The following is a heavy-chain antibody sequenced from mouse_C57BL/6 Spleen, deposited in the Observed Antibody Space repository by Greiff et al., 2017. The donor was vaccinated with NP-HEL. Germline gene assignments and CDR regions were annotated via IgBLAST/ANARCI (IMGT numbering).Heavy chain of an antibody. CDR2: ISDGGSYT. J-gene: IGHJ3*01. CDR3: ARVRTGTPAWFAY. CDR1: GFTFSSYA. Sequence: EVMLVESGGGLVKPGGSLKLSCAASGFTFSSYAMSWVRQTPEKRLEWVATISDGGSYTYYPDNVKGRFTISRDNAKNNLYLQMSHLKSEDTAMYYCARVRTGTPAWFAYWGQGTLVTVSA. D-gene: IGHD3-3*01. V-gene: IGHV5-4*03.